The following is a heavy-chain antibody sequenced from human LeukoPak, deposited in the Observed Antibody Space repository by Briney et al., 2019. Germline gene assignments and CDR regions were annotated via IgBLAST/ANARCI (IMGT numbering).Heavy chain of an antibody. CDR3: ARDDPSNDYGDFDY. CDR1: GLSFSEHY. CDR2: ISSRRYST. D-gene: IGHD4-17*01. V-gene: IGHV3-11*01. J-gene: IGHJ4*02. Sequence: GGSLRLSGAASGLSFSEHYMAWIRQAPGKALQWLGYISSRRYSTYYAQSVKGRITISRDNAKNSVHMQMSSLTVDDTAVYYCARDDPSNDYGDFDYWGQGTLVTVSS.